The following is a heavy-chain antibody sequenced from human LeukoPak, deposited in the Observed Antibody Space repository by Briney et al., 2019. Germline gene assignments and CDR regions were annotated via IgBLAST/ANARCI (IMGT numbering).Heavy chain of an antibody. CDR2: ISGSGGST. CDR1: GFTFSDYN. CDR3: AKDHYYDSSGYFGSTIWFDP. D-gene: IGHD3-22*01. Sequence: GGSLRLSCAASGFTFSDYNMNWVRQAPGKGLEWVSAISGSGGSTYYADSVKGRFTISRDNSKNTLYLQMNSLRAEDTAVYYCAKDHYYDSSGYFGSTIWFDPWGQGTLVTVSS. V-gene: IGHV3-23*01. J-gene: IGHJ5*02.